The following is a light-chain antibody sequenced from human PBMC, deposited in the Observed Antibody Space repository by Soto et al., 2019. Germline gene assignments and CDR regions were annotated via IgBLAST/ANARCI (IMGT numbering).Light chain of an antibody. V-gene: IGKV1-39*01. Sequence: DIQMTQSPSSVSASIVDTVTITCRASQDINVYLNWYQQEPGEVPKLLIYSASTLHSGVPSRFTGSGSETDFTLTIRSLQPEDFATYYCQHGYVAPYSFGQGTKVDIK. J-gene: IGKJ2*03. CDR1: QDINVY. CDR2: SAS. CDR3: QHGYVAPYS.